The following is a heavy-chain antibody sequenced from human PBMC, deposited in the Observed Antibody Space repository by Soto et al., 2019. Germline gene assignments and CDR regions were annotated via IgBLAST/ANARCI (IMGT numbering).Heavy chain of an antibody. D-gene: IGHD3-22*01. CDR3: ARYDSSGDHTDY. V-gene: IGHV1-69*02. Sequence: QFQLVQSGAEVKKPGSSVKVSCKASGGTFSSYTISWVRQAPGQGLEWMGRIIPILGIANYAQKFQGRVTITPDKSTSTAYMELSSLRSEDTAVYYCARYDSSGDHTDYWGQGTLVTVSS. CDR2: IIPILGIA. J-gene: IGHJ4*02. CDR1: GGTFSSYT.